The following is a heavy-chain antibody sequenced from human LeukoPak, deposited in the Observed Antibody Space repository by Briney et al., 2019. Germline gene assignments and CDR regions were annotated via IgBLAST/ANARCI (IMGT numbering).Heavy chain of an antibody. CDR1: GFTFSDYY. CDR2: ISTTTSYT. J-gene: IGHJ4*02. V-gene: IGHV3-11*06. Sequence: PGGSPRLSCAASGFTFSDYYMSWIRQSPGKGLEWVSYISTTTSYTNYADSVKGRFTISRDSAKNSLYLQMNSLRDEDTAVYYCARLWGYCSGGSCYSTPYWGQGTLVTVSS. D-gene: IGHD2-15*01. CDR3: ARLWGYCSGGSCYSTPY.